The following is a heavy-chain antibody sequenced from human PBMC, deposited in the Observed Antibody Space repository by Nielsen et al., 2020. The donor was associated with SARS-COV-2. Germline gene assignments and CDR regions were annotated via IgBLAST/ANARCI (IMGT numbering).Heavy chain of an antibody. CDR3: ARGAFGGPRV. D-gene: IGHD4-23*01. J-gene: IGHJ4*02. CDR2: INSDGTST. Sequence: GSLRLSCEGSGFTFSKYWMHWVRQVPGKGLVWVSRINSDGTSTGYADSVKGRFTISRDNAKNTLYVQMNSLRPDDTAVYYCARGAFGGPRVWGQGTLVTVSS. V-gene: IGHV3-74*01. CDR1: GFTFSKYW.